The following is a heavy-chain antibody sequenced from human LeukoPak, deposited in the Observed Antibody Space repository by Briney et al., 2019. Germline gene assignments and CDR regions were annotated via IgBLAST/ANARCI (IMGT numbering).Heavy chain of an antibody. CDR3: ASSKRWLQLNYFDY. J-gene: IGHJ4*02. CDR2: IYYSGST. D-gene: IGHD5-24*01. CDR1: GGSISSSSYY. Sequence: SETLSLTCTVSGGSISSSSYYWGWIRQPPGKGVEWIGSIYYSGSTYYNPSLKSRVTISVDTSKNQFSLKLSSVTAADTAVYYCASSKRWLQLNYFDYWGQGTLVTVSS. V-gene: IGHV4-39*01.